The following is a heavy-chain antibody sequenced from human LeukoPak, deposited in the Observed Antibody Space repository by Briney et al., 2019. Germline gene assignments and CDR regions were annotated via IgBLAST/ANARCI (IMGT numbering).Heavy chain of an antibody. CDR3: AKVPTALTVPAFDY. CDR2: IRYDGSNK. Sequence: GGSLRLSCAASGFTFSSYGMHWVRQAPGKGLEWVAFIRYDGSNKYYADSVKGRFTISRDNSKNTLYLQMNSLRAEDTAVYYCAKVPTALTVPAFDYWGQGTLVTVSS. J-gene: IGHJ4*02. D-gene: IGHD3-9*01. V-gene: IGHV3-30*02. CDR1: GFTFSSYG.